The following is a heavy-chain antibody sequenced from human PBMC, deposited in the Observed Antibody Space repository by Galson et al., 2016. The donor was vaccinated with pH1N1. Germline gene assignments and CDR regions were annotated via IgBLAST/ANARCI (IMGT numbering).Heavy chain of an antibody. Sequence: SLRLSCATSGFSFRTSSIHWVRQAPGKGLEWVASISSSGSYTYYGDSVKGRFTISRDNAKNSLFLQMDSLRAEDTAVYYCARVAEYIKSGGVIAAPGYGGQGTLVPVSS. D-gene: IGHD3-16*02. CDR2: ISSSGSYT. CDR1: GFSFRTSS. V-gene: IGHV3-21*01. CDR3: ARVAEYIKSGGVIAAPGY. J-gene: IGHJ1*01.